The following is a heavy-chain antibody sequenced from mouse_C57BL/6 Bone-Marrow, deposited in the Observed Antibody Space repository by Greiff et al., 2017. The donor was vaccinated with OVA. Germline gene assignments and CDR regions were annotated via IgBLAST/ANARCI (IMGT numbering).Heavy chain of an antibody. CDR2: IYPRSGNT. D-gene: IGHD1-1*01. CDR1: GYTFTSYG. V-gene: IGHV1-81*01. J-gene: IGHJ1*03. CDR3: ARSGYYGRETYFDV. Sequence: QVQLQQSGAELERPGASVKLSCKASGYTFTSYGISWVKQRTGQGLEWIGEIYPRSGNTYYNEKFKGKATLTADKSSSTAYMELRSLTSEDSAVYFCARSGYYGRETYFDVWGTGTTVTVSS.